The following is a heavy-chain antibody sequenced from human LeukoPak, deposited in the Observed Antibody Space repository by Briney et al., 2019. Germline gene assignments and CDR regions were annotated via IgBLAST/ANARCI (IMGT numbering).Heavy chain of an antibody. J-gene: IGHJ4*02. D-gene: IGHD4-17*01. CDR3: ASLYTYGDYDY. CDR2: IYTSGST. V-gene: IGHV4-61*02. Sequence: SDTLSLTCTVSGGSISSGSYYWSWIRQPAGKGLEWIGRIYTSGSTNYNPSLKSRVTISVDTSKNQFSLKLSSVTAADTAVYYCASLYTYGDYDYWGQGTLVTVSS. CDR1: GGSISSGSYY.